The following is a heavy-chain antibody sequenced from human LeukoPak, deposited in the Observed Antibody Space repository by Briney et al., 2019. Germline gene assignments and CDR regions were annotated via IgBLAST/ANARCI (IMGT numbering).Heavy chain of an antibody. J-gene: IGHJ5*02. D-gene: IGHD6-13*01. Sequence: SETLSLTCTVSGGSISSHYWSWIRQPPGKGLEWIGYIYYSGSTNYNPSLKSRVTISVDTSKNQFSLKLSSVTAADTAVYYCARGEWQQLVGTTWGQGTLVTVSS. CDR3: ARGEWQQLVGTT. CDR1: GGSISSHY. V-gene: IGHV4-59*11. CDR2: IYYSGST.